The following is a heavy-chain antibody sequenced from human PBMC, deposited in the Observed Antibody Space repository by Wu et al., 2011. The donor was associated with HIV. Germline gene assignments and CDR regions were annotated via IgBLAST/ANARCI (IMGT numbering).Heavy chain of an antibody. V-gene: IGHV1-69*01. CDR3: ARDYHHVHYDSSGYYDAFDI. J-gene: IGHJ3*02. Sequence: QVQLVQSGAEVKKPGASVKVACKASGYTFNSFAISWVRQAPGEGLEWMGGIIPIFDTTNYAQKFQGRVTITTDESTSTAYMELSSLRSEDTAVYYCARDYHHVHYDSSGYYDAFDIWGQGDNGHRLF. D-gene: IGHD3-22*01. CDR2: IIPIFDTT. CDR1: GYTFNSFA.